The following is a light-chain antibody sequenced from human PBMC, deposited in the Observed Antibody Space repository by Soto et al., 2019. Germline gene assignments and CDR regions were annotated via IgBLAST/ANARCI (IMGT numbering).Light chain of an antibody. J-gene: IGKJ2*02. CDR1: QSVGSS. CDR2: GAS. V-gene: IGKV3-15*01. Sequence: DIVMTQSPAALSVSPGERATLSCRASQSVGSSVAWYQQKPGQAPRFLMYGASTRAAGVPARFSGSGSGTEFSLPISSLQPEDFAVYYCQHYNTWPPGTFGQGTKLEIK. CDR3: QHYNTWPPGT.